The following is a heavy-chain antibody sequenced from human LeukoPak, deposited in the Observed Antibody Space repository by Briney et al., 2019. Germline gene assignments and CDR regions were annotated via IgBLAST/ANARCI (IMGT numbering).Heavy chain of an antibody. CDR2: ISAYNGNT. V-gene: IGHV1-18*04. Sequence: GASVEVSCKASGFTITGYYMHWVRQAPGQGLEWMGWISAYNGNTNYAQKLQGRVTMTTDTSTSTAYMELRSLRSDDTAVYYCARGTRGVNSPYFDYWGQGTLVTVSS. CDR3: ARGTRGVNSPYFDY. D-gene: IGHD4-23*01. CDR1: GFTITGYY. J-gene: IGHJ4*02.